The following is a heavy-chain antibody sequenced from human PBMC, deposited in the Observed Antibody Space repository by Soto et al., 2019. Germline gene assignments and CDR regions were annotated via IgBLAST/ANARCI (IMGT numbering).Heavy chain of an antibody. CDR1: GFTFSSYA. D-gene: IGHD3-22*01. CDR2: ISYDGSNK. V-gene: IGHV3-30-3*01. J-gene: IGHJ4*02. CDR3: ASAPDYYDSSGYYSLSDY. Sequence: QVQLVESGGGVVQPGRSLRLSCAASGFTFSSYAMHWVRQAPGKGLAWVAVISYDGSNKYYADSVKGRFTISRDNSKKTLYLQMNSLRAEDTAVYYCASAPDYYDSSGYYSLSDYWRQGTLVTVSS.